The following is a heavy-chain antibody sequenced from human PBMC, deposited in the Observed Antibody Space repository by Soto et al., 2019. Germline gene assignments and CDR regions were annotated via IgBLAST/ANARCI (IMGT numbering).Heavy chain of an antibody. J-gene: IGHJ6*03. Sequence: SETLSLTCTVSGGSISSSSYYWGWVRQPPGKGLEWIGSIYYSGSTYYNPSLKSRVTISVDTSKNQFSLKLSSVTAADTAVYYCARQMEDIVVVPAADLGRYYYMDVWGKGTTVTVSS. CDR1: GGSISSSSYY. V-gene: IGHV4-39*01. D-gene: IGHD2-2*01. CDR3: ARQMEDIVVVPAADLGRYYYMDV. CDR2: IYYSGST.